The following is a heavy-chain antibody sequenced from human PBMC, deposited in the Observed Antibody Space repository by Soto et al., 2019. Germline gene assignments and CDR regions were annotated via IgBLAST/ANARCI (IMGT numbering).Heavy chain of an antibody. CDR3: TSRPSGMTYHAVFDF. J-gene: IGHJ4*02. Sequence: PGGSLRLSCAASGLTFSGHWMTWVRQTPGEGLQWVAAIKPDGSETFYVDSVKGRFTISRDNARNSLFLQMDSLRAEGTAVYYCTSRPSGMTYHAVFDFWGQGTLVTVSS. V-gene: IGHV3-7*03. CDR1: GLTFSGHW. D-gene: IGHD2-21*02. CDR2: IKPDGSET.